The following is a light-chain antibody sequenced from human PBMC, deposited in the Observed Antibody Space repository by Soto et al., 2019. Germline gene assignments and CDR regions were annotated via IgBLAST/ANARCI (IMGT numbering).Light chain of an antibody. CDR1: QSISSY. J-gene: IGKJ1*01. CDR3: QQSYSTPRT. CDR2: AAS. V-gene: IGKV1-39*01. Sequence: IQMTQSPSSLSASVGDRVTITCRASQSISSYLNWYQQKPGKAPKLLIYAASSLQSGVPSRFSGSGSGTDFTLTIPSLQPEDFSTYYCQQSYSTPRTFGQGTKVDI.